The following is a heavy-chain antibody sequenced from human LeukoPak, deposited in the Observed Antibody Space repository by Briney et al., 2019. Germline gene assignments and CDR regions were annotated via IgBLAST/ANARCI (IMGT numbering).Heavy chain of an antibody. CDR2: IFYSGST. CDR1: GGSISSSSYY. D-gene: IGHD1-1*01. V-gene: IGHV4-39*01. CDR3: ARHLITAAAGTLGNYFDY. J-gene: IGHJ4*02. Sequence: SETLSLTCTVSGGSISSSSYYWGWIRQPPGKGLEWIGSIFYSGSTCYNPSLERRVTISVDTSKNQFSLKQSSVTAADTAVFYCARHLITAAAGTLGNYFDYWGQGTLVTVSS.